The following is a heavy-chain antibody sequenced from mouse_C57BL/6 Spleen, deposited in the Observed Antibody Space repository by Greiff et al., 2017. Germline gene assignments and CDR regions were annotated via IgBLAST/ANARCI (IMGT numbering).Heavy chain of an antibody. CDR3: ARDDYGSSSWFAY. J-gene: IGHJ3*01. CDR2: IYPGSGST. V-gene: IGHV1-55*01. D-gene: IGHD1-1*01. Sequence: VQLQQPGAELVKPGASVKMSCKASGYTFTSYWITWVKQRPGQGLEWIGDIYPGSGSTNYNEKFKSKATLTVDTSSSTAYMQLSSLTSEDSAVYYCARDDYGSSSWFAYWGQGTLVTVSA. CDR1: GYTFTSYW.